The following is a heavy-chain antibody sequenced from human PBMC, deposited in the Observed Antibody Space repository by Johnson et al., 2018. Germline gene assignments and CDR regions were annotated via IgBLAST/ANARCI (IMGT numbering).Heavy chain of an antibody. J-gene: IGHJ3*02. Sequence: QVQLVQSGGGLVQXGRSLRLXCAASGFTFDDYAMHWVRQAPGKGLEWVAVISYDGSNKYYADSVKGRFTISRDNSKNTLYLQMNSLRTQDTAVYYCAKYHDGNSGAFDIWGQGTMVTVSS. CDR2: ISYDGSNK. V-gene: IGHV3-30*18. CDR3: AKYHDGNSGAFDI. D-gene: IGHD4-23*01. CDR1: GFTFDDYA.